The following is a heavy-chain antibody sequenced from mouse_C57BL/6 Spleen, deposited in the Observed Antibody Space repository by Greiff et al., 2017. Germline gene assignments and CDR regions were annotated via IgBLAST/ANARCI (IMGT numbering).Heavy chain of an antibody. Sequence: EVQLQQSGPELVKPGASVKISCKASGYTFTDYYMNWVKQSHGKSLEWIGDINPNNGGTSYNQKFKDKATLTVDKSSSTAYMELRSLTSAASAVYYCARYSSGYRAWFAYWGQGTLVTVSA. J-gene: IGHJ3*01. V-gene: IGHV1-26*01. D-gene: IGHD3-2*02. CDR3: ARYSSGYRAWFAY. CDR1: GYTFTDYY. CDR2: INPNNGGT.